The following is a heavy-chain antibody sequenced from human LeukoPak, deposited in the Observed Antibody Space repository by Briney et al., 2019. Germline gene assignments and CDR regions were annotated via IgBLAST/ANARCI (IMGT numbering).Heavy chain of an antibody. CDR2: IYYSGST. CDR3: ARDLLGGSD. J-gene: IGHJ3*01. D-gene: IGHD4-23*01. Sequence: PSETLSLTCTVSGGSISSSSYYWGWIRQPPGKGLEWIGSIYYSGSTYYNPSLKSRVTISVDTSKNQFSLKLSSVTAADTAVYYCARDLLGGSDWGQGTMVTVSS. CDR1: GGSISSSSYY. V-gene: IGHV4-39*07.